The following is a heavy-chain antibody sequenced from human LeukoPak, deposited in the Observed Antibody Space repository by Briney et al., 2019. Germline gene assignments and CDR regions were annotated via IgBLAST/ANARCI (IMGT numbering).Heavy chain of an antibody. CDR3: AKDTALRKDTAISGVDY. CDR2: ISGSGGST. J-gene: IGHJ4*02. V-gene: IGHV3-23*01. Sequence: GGSLRLSCAASGFTFSSYAMSWVRQAPGEGLEWVSAISGSGGSTYYADSVKGRFTISRDNSKNTLYLQMNSLRAEDTAVYYCAKDTALRKDTAISGVDYWGQGTLVTVSS. CDR1: GFTFSSYA. D-gene: IGHD5-18*01.